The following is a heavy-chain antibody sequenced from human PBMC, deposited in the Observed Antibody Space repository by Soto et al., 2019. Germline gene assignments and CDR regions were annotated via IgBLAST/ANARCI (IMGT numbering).Heavy chain of an antibody. CDR1: GFTFSSYA. CDR3: ATDRGCSGGSCYSYFQP. V-gene: IGHV3-23*01. J-gene: IGHJ1*01. D-gene: IGHD2-15*01. Sequence: EVQLLESGGGLVQPGGSLRLSCAASGFTFSSYAMSWVRQAPGKGLEWVSAISGSGGSTYYADSVKGRFTISRDNSKNTLYLQMNSLRAEDTAVYYCATDRGCSGGSCYSYFQPWGQGTLVTVSS. CDR2: ISGSGGST.